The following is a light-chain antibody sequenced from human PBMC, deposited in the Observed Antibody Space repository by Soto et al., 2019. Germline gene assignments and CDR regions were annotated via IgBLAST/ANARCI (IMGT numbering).Light chain of an antibody. CDR2: DAS. CDR1: QTISNW. CDR3: QQYNTYWT. V-gene: IGKV1-5*01. J-gene: IGKJ1*01. Sequence: DIQLTQSPSTLSASVGDRVTITCRASQTISNWLAWYQQRPGKAPQLLISDASRLESGVPSRFSGSGSGTEFTLTISSLQPDDSATYYCQQYNTYWTFGQGTKV.